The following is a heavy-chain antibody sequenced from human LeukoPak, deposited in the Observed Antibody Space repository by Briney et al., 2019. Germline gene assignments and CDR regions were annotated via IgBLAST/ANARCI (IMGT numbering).Heavy chain of an antibody. V-gene: IGHV3-23*01. CDR3: AKDLYSHAY. CDR1: GFTFSTYA. D-gene: IGHD4-11*01. Sequence: GGSLRLSCAASGFTFSTYAMSWVRQAPGKGLEWVSTISGSGGTYYADSVKGRFTISRDNSKNTLYLQMNSLRAEDTAVYYCAKDLYSHAYWGQGTLVTVSS. J-gene: IGHJ4*02. CDR2: ISGSGGT.